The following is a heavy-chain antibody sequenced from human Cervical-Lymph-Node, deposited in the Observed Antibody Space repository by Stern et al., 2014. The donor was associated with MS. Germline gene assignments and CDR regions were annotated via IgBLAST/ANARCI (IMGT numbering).Heavy chain of an antibody. CDR2: IDYSGST. CDR1: GGSVSSGSYY. J-gene: IGHJ6*02. CDR3: ARDSTYGMDV. Sequence: QVQLQESGPGVVKPSESLSLTCTVSGGSVSSGSYYWSWIRQPPGKGLGWIGYIDYSGSTIANTSSRSRGTIPVDTSKNQFPLKLSSATAADTAVYYCARDSTYGMDVWGQGTPVTVSS. D-gene: IGHD1-26*01. V-gene: IGHV4-61*01.